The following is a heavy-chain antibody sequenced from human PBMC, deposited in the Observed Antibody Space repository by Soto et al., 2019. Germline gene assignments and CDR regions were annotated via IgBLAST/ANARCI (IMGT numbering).Heavy chain of an antibody. J-gene: IGHJ5*02. D-gene: IGHD2-2*02. CDR1: GGSISRSTYY. V-gene: IGHV4-39*01. CDR3: ARQVPAAIRLGWFDP. CDR2: IYYSGST. Sequence: SETLSLTCTVSGGSISRSTYYWGWIRQPPGKGLEWIGSIYYSGSTYYRPSLKSRVTISVDTSKNQFSLKFSSVTAADTAVYYCARQVPAAIRLGWFDPWGQGTLVTVSS.